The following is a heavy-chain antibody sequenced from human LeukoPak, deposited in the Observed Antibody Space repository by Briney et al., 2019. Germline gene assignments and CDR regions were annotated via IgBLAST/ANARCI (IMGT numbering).Heavy chain of an antibody. J-gene: IGHJ6*02. D-gene: IGHD3-22*01. CDR3: AKDLSSAITSALVLDV. V-gene: IGHV3-9*01. Sequence: PGGSLRLSCVASGFTFSSYAMHWVRHTPGKGLEWVAGITWNRDNIGYGDSVKGRFTISRDNVKNVLYLQMNSLRPEDTALYYCAKDLSSAITSALVLDVWGQGTTV. CDR2: ITWNRDNI. CDR1: GFTFSSYA.